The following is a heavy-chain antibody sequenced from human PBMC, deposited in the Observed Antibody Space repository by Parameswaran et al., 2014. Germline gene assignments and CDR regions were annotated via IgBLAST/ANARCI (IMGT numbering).Heavy chain of an antibody. CDR2: IYYSGST. Sequence: PGKGLEWIGYIYYSGSTNYNPSLKSRVTISVDTSKNQFSLKLSSVTAADTAVYYCARRHYYDSSGYLSWYFDLWGRGTLVTVSS. V-gene: IGHV4-59*08. D-gene: IGHD3-22*01. CDR3: ARRHYYDSSGYLSWYFDL. J-gene: IGHJ2*01.